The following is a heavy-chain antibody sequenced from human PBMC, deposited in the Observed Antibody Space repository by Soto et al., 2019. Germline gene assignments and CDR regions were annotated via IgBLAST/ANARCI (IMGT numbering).Heavy chain of an antibody. Sequence: EVQLVESGGGLVQPGGSLRLSCAASGLTLTDYWMNWVRQAPGKGLEWVAIIKQDGSEKHYVESVRGRFTISRDNAKNSLFLQMSSLRVDDTAVYFCVGGRGRLPDYWGRGTQVTVSS. J-gene: IGHJ4*02. CDR3: VGGRGRLPDY. CDR2: IKQDGSEK. D-gene: IGHD3-10*01. CDR1: GLTLTDYW. V-gene: IGHV3-7*05.